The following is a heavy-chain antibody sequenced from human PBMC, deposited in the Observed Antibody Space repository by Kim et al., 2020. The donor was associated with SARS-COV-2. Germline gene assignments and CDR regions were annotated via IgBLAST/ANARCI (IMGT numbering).Heavy chain of an antibody. J-gene: IGHJ6*02. Sequence: AQQFQGRVTMTRDTSTSTVCMELSSLRSEDTAVYYCASSSDYYYYGMDVWGQGTTVTVSS. V-gene: IGHV1-46*01. CDR3: ASSSDYYYYGMDV. D-gene: IGHD6-25*01.